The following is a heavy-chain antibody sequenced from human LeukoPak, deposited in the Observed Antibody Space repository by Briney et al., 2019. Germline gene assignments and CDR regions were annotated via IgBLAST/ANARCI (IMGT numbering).Heavy chain of an antibody. CDR1: GFTFSSYA. D-gene: IGHD3-10*01. CDR3: AKHYYGSGSYYDAFDI. J-gene: IGHJ3*02. V-gene: IGHV3-23*01. CDR2: ISCSGGST. Sequence: PGGALRLSCAASGFTFSSYAMSWVRQAAGKGLDGVSAISCSGGSTYYADSVKGRFTISSDNSKNTLYLQMNSLRAEDTAVYYCAKHYYGSGSYYDAFDIWGQGTMVTVSS.